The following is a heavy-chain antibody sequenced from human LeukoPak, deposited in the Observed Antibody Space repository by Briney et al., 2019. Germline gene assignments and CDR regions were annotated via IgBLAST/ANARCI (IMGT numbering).Heavy chain of an antibody. Sequence: SETLSLTCTVSGDSMSGYWGWVRQPAGKGLECIGRISTSGGTDYNPSLKSRITMSVDTSKNQFSLKLRSMTAADTAVYYCARSNSGSYGWFDPWGQGTLVTVAS. CDR3: ARSNSGSYGWFDP. D-gene: IGHD1-26*01. J-gene: IGHJ5*02. CDR1: GDSMSGY. CDR2: ISTSGGT. V-gene: IGHV4-4*07.